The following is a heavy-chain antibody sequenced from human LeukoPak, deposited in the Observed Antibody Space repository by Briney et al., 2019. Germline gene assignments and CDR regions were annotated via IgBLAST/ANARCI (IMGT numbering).Heavy chain of an antibody. V-gene: IGHV3-30-3*01. CDR2: ISYHGSNK. D-gene: IGHD6-13*01. Sequence: PGGSLRLSCAASGFTFTSSAMHWVRQAPVKGLEWVAVISYHGSNKYYADSVKSRFTISRDNSKNTLYLEMKNLRAEDTAVYYCARDPEYIAADGNKYSDYWGQGTLVTVSS. CDR3: ARDPEYIAADGNKYSDY. J-gene: IGHJ4*02. CDR1: GFTFTSSA.